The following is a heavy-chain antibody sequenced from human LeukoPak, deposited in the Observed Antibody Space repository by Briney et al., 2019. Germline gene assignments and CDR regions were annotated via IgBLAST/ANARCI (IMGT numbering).Heavy chain of an antibody. J-gene: IGHJ6*04. D-gene: IGHD3-10*01. V-gene: IGHV3-66*01. CDR2: IYSGGST. CDR3: AELGITLIRGV. CDR1: GFTFSRYS. Sequence: PGGSLRLSCAASGFTFSRYSMNWARQAPGKGLEWVSVIYSGGSTYYADPVKGRFTISRDNSKNTLYLQMNSLRAEDTAVYYCAELGITLIRGVWGKGTTVTISS.